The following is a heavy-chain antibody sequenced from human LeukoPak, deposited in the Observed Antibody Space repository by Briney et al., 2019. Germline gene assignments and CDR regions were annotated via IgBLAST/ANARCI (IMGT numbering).Heavy chain of an antibody. CDR3: ARDTYIYGSSAYYFDY. D-gene: IGHD5-18*01. CDR1: GYTFTSYG. Sequence: ASVTVSCKASGYTFTSYGISWVRQAPGQGLEWMGWISAYNGNTNYAQKLQGRVTMTTDTSTSTAYMELRSLRSDDTAVYYCARDTYIYGSSAYYFDYWGQGTLVTVSS. J-gene: IGHJ4*02. V-gene: IGHV1-18*01. CDR2: ISAYNGNT.